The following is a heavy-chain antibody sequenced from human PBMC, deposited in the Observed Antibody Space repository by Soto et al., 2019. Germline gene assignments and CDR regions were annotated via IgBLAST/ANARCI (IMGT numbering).Heavy chain of an antibody. Sequence: SETLSLTCTVSGGSISSGDYYWSWIRQPPGKGLEWIGYIYYSGSTYYNPSLKSRVTISVDTSKNQFSLKLSSVTAADTAVYYCARRSDYYASSGYCFDYWGQGTLVTVSS. J-gene: IGHJ4*02. V-gene: IGHV4-30-4*01. CDR3: ARRSDYYASSGYCFDY. CDR2: IYYSGST. D-gene: IGHD3-22*01. CDR1: GGSISSGDYY.